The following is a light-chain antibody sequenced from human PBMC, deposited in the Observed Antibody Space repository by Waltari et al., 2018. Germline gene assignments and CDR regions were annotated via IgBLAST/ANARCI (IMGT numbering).Light chain of an antibody. CDR3: QLYYSNPPFFA. CDR2: WAA. V-gene: IGKV4-1*01. CDR1: QSVFYNATNKNY. J-gene: IGKJ3*01. Sequence: DIVMTQSPDSVAVSLGERATISCKSSQSVFYNATNKNYLTWYQQKPGQPPKVLIYWAATRDSGVPDRFSGSGSGTDFTLTISGLQAEDVAVYYCQLYYSNPPFFAFGPGTKVDIK.